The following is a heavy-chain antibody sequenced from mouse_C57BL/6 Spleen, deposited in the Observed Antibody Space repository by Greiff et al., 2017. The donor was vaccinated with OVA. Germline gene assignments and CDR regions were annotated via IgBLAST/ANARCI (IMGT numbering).Heavy chain of an antibody. J-gene: IGHJ4*01. CDR1: GYTFTEYT. D-gene: IGHD1-1*01. CDR3: ARHEERGGLLRGAMDY. Sequence: VHLVESGAELVKPGASVKLSCKASGYTFTEYTIHWVKQRSGQGLEWIGWFYPGSGSIKYNEKFKDKATLTADKSSSTVYMELSRLTSEDSAVYFCARHEERGGLLRGAMDYWGQGTSVTVSS. CDR2: FYPGSGSI. V-gene: IGHV1-62-2*01.